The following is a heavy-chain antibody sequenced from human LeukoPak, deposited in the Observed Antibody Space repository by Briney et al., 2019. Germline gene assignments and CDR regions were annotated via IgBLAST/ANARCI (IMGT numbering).Heavy chain of an antibody. CDR3: ARDFFFRDFWSGQTP. CDR2: IIPILGIA. D-gene: IGHD3-3*01. J-gene: IGHJ4*02. V-gene: IGHV1-69*04. CDR1: GGTFSSYA. Sequence: SVKVSCKASGGTFSSYAISWVRQAPGQGLEWMGRIIPILGIANYAQKFQGRVTITADKSTSTAYMELSSLKSEDTAVYYCARDFFFRDFWSGQTPWGQGTLVTVSS.